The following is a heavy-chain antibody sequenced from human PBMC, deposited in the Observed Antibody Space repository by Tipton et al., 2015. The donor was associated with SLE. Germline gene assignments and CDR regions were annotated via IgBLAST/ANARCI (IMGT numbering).Heavy chain of an antibody. Sequence: QSGPEVKKPGASVKVSCKASGYTFTSYDINWVRQATGQGLEWMGWMNPNSGNTGYAQKLQGRVTMTSDTSTSTAYMELRSLRSDDTAIYYCARVRVDTAMGVFDFWGQGTLVTVSS. J-gene: IGHJ4*02. CDR2: MNPNSGNT. D-gene: IGHD5-18*01. CDR3: ARVRVDTAMGVFDF. V-gene: IGHV1-8*01. CDR1: GYTFTSYD.